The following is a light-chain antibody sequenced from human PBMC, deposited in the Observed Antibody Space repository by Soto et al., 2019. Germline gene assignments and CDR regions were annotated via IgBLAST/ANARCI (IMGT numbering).Light chain of an antibody. Sequence: QSVLTQPPSASGTPGQRVTISCSGSSSNIGGNYVYWYQQLPGTAPKLLIYSNNHRPSGVPARFSGSKSGTSASLAISGLRSEDEDHYYCAAWDDSLSRAVFGGGTQLTVL. CDR3: AAWDDSLSRAV. J-gene: IGLJ7*01. CDR1: SSNIGGNY. V-gene: IGLV1-47*02. CDR2: SNN.